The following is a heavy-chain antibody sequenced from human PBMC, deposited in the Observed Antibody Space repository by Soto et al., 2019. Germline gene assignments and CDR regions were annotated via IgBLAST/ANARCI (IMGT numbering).Heavy chain of an antibody. CDR2: IWYDGSEK. V-gene: IGHV3-33*01. Sequence: QVQLVQSGGGVVQPGTSLRLSCEASGFTFRNNGMHWVRQAPGKGLEWVAVIWYDGSEKYYADSVKGRFTISRDKSKNTLNLKMNSLRVDATAVYYYARWGWGKITDYWGQGTLVTVSS. J-gene: IGHJ4*02. CDR3: ARWGWGKITDY. D-gene: IGHD3-16*01. CDR1: GFTFRNNG.